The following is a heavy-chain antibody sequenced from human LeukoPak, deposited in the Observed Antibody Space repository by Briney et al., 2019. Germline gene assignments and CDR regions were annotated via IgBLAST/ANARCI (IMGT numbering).Heavy chain of an antibody. CDR3: ARDAAIYDSNGYYYLW. J-gene: IGHJ4*02. CDR2: IIPIFGTA. D-gene: IGHD3-22*01. CDR1: GGTFSRYA. Sequence: SVKVSCKASGGTFSRYAISWVRQAPGQGLEWVGGIIPIFGTANYAQKFQGRVTITADQSTSTAYMELSSLRSEDTAVYYCARDAAIYDSNGYYYLWWGQGTLVTVSS. V-gene: IGHV1-69*13.